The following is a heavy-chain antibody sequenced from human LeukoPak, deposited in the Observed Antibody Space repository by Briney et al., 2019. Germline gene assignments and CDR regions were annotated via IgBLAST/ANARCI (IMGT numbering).Heavy chain of an antibody. J-gene: IGHJ6*02. CDR3: ARDLPVYGSGSRNPMYYYYGMDV. CDR2: INPNNGGT. D-gene: IGHD3-10*01. Sequence: ASVKVSCKASGYTFTGYYMHWVRQAPGQGLEWMGWINPNNGGTNYAQKFQGRVTMTRDTSISTAYMELSRLRSDDTAVYYCARDLPVYGSGSRNPMYYYYGMDVWGQGTTVTVSS. CDR1: GYTFTGYY. V-gene: IGHV1-2*02.